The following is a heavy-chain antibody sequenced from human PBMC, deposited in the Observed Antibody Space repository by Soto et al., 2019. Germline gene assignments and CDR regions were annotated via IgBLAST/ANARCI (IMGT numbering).Heavy chain of an antibody. CDR3: AKRSEGPVYCISTSCYEGHYYYYGMDV. J-gene: IGHJ6*02. D-gene: IGHD2-2*01. Sequence: GASMKVSCKASGYTFTSYYMHWVRQAPGRGLEWMGIINPSGGSTSYAQKFQGRVTMTRDTSTSTVYMELSSLRSEDTAVYYCAKRSEGPVYCISTSCYEGHYYYYGMDVWGQGTTVTVSS. CDR2: INPSGGST. V-gene: IGHV1-46*01. CDR1: GYTFTSYY.